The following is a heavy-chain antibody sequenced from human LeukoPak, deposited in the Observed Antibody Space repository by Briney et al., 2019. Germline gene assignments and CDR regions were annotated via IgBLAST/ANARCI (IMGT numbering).Heavy chain of an antibody. J-gene: IGHJ4*02. CDR2: IYHSGNT. Sequence: SQTLSLTCTVSGYSISSGYYWGWIRQPPGKGLEWIGSIYHSGNTYYSPSLKSRVTISVDTSKNQFSLKLSSVTAADTAVYYCARVGSSWYLADYWGQGTLVTVSS. D-gene: IGHD6-13*01. CDR1: GYSISSGYY. CDR3: ARVGSSWYLADY. V-gene: IGHV4-38-2*02.